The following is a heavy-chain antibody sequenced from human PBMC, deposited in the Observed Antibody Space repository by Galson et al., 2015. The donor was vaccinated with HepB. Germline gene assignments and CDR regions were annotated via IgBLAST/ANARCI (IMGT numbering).Heavy chain of an antibody. CDR2: INHSGRT. Sequence: SETLSLTCAVYGGSFSTYYWSWIRQPPGKGLEWIGEINHSGRTNYNPSLKSRVTISVDTSKNRFSLKLSSVTAADAAVYYCARAVYYDFWNGFGPWGQGTLVTVSS. CDR3: ARAVYYDFWNGFGP. D-gene: IGHD3-3*01. V-gene: IGHV4-34*01. J-gene: IGHJ5*02. CDR1: GGSFSTYY.